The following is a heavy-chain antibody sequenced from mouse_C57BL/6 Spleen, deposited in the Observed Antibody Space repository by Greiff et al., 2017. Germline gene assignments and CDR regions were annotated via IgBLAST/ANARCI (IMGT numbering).Heavy chain of an antibody. CDR1: GFTFSDYG. CDR3: ARARGAMDY. V-gene: IGHV5-17*01. CDR2: ISSGSSTI. J-gene: IGHJ4*01. Sequence: DVQLVESGGGLVKPGGSLKLSCAASGFTFSDYGMHWVRQAPEKGLEWVAYISSGSSTIYYAYTVKGRFTISRDNAKDTLFLQMTSLRSEDTAMYYCARARGAMDYWGQGTSVTVSS.